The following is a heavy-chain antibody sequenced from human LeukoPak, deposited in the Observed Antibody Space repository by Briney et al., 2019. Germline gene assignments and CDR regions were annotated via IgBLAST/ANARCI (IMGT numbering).Heavy chain of an antibody. CDR3: ARGNYSGWYVFDY. J-gene: IGHJ4*02. V-gene: IGHV3-7*01. D-gene: IGHD6-19*01. CDR1: GFTFSSYW. CDR2: IKQDGSEK. Sequence: GGSLRLSCAASGFTFSSYWMSWVRQAPGKGLEWVANIKQDGSEKYYVDSVKGRFIISRDNAKNSLYLQMNSLRAEDTAVYYCARGNYSGWYVFDYWGQGTLVTVSS.